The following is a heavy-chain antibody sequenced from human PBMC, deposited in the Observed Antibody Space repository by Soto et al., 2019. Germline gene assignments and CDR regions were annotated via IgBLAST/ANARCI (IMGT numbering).Heavy chain of an antibody. D-gene: IGHD3-22*01. J-gene: IGHJ6*02. CDR1: GFTFSSYS. CDR2: ISSSTTTI. Sequence: EVQLVESGGGLVQPGGSLRLSCEAAGFTFSSYSMNWVRQAPGKGLEGVSYISSSTTTIHYADSVKGRFTISRDNAKNSLFLQMDSLRDEDTAVYYCAREYDSSGYYYYGMDVWGQGTTVTVSS. V-gene: IGHV3-48*02. CDR3: AREYDSSGYYYYGMDV.